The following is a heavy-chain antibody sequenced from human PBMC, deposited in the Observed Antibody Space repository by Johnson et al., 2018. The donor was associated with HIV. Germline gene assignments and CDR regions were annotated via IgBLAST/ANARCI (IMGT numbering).Heavy chain of an antibody. D-gene: IGHD3-16*01. CDR3: AKVMTASSVNSFGGVIDASDI. J-gene: IGHJ3*02. V-gene: IGHV3-43D*03. CDR1: GFTFDDYA. CDR2: IAWDGGST. Sequence: VQLVESGGVVVQPGGSLRLSCAASGFTFDDYAMHWVRQAPGKGLEWVSLIAWDGGSTYYADSVKGRFTISRDISKNSLYLQMNSLRAADTAVYYCAKVMTASSVNSFGGVIDASDIWGQGTMVTVS.